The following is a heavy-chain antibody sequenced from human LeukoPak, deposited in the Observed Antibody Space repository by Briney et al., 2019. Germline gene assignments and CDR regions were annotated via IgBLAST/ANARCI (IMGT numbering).Heavy chain of an antibody. J-gene: IGHJ4*02. Sequence: SETLSLTCTVSGGSISSYYWSWIRQPPGKGLEWIGCIYYSGSTNYNPSLKSRVTISVDTSKNQFSLKLSSVTAADTAVYYCARVDGYNYAEFDYWGQGTLVTVSS. V-gene: IGHV4-59*08. CDR3: ARVDGYNYAEFDY. D-gene: IGHD5-24*01. CDR2: IYYSGST. CDR1: GGSISSYY.